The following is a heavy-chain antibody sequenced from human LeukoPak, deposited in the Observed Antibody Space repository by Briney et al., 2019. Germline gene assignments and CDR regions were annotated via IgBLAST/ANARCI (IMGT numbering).Heavy chain of an antibody. J-gene: IGHJ4*02. Sequence: PGGSLRLSCAASGFTFSSYEMNWVRQAPGKGLEWVSYISSSGSTIYYADSVKGRFTISRDNAKNSPYLQMNSLRAEDAAVYYCARERGADVDILTGVHYFDYWGQGTLVTVSS. D-gene: IGHD3-9*01. CDR3: ARERGADVDILTGVHYFDY. CDR1: GFTFSSYE. V-gene: IGHV3-48*03. CDR2: ISSSGSTI.